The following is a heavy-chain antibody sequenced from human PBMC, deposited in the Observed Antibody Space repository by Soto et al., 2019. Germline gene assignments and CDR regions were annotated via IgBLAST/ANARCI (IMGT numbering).Heavy chain of an antibody. CDR2: INPNSGGT. Sequence: ASVKVSCKASGYTFTGYYMHWVRQAPGQGLEWMGWINPNSGGTNYAQEFQGRVTMTRDTSISTAYMELSSLRSEDTAVYYCARLYYYDSSGYPPLDYYGMDVWGQGTTVTVSS. CDR3: ARLYYYDSSGYPPLDYYGMDV. V-gene: IGHV1-2*02. D-gene: IGHD3-22*01. CDR1: GYTFTGYY. J-gene: IGHJ6*02.